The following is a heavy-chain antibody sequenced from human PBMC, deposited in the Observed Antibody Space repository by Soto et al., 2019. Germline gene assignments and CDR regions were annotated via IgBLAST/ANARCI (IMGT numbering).Heavy chain of an antibody. V-gene: IGHV4-59*01. CDR2: IYYSGST. J-gene: IGHJ4*02. CDR1: GGSISSYY. D-gene: IGHD3-10*01. CDR3: ARHGYGSGSYSLDY. Sequence: SETLSLTCTVSGGSISSYYWSWIRQPPGKGLEWIGYIYYSGSTNYNPSLKSRVTISVDTSKNQFSLKLSSVIAADTAVYYCARHGYGSGSYSLDYWGQGTLVTVS.